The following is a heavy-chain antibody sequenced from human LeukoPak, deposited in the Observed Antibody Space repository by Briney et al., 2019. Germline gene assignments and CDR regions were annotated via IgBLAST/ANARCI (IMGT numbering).Heavy chain of an antibody. V-gene: IGHV4-34*01. D-gene: IGHD2-21*02. J-gene: IGHJ4*02. CDR3: ARVLQFLGANYFDH. CDR1: GGSFSGYY. CDR2: INHSGST. Sequence: PSETLSLTCAVYGGSFSGYYWSWIRQPPGKGLEWIGEINHSGSTNYNPSLKSRVTISVDTSKNQFSLKLSSVTAADTAVYYCARVLQFLGANYFDHWGQGTLVTVSS.